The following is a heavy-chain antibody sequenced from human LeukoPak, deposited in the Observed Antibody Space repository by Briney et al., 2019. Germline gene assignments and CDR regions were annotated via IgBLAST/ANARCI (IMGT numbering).Heavy chain of an antibody. Sequence: ASVMVSCKASGGTFSSYAISWVRHAPGQGLEWMGRIIPILGIANYAQKFRGRVTITADKSTSTAYMELSSLRSEDTAVYYCARDTTSYLDPWGQGTLVTVSS. D-gene: IGHD1-14*01. CDR3: ARDTTSYLDP. CDR2: IIPILGIA. CDR1: GGTFSSYA. V-gene: IGHV1-69*04. J-gene: IGHJ5*02.